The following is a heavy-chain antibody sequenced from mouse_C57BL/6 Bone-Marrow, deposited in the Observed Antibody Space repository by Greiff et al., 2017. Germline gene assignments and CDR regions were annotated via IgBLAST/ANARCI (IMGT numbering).Heavy chain of an antibody. CDR3: TTSFITTVEMDY. CDR1: GFNIKDDY. CDR2: IDPENGDT. D-gene: IGHD1-1*01. V-gene: IGHV14-4*01. J-gene: IGHJ4*01. Sequence: EVQGVESGAELVRPGASVKLSCTASGFNIKDDYMHWVKQRPEQGLEWIGWIDPENGDTEYASKFQGKATITADTSSNTAYLQLSSLTSEDTAVYYCTTSFITTVEMDYWGQGTSVTVSS.